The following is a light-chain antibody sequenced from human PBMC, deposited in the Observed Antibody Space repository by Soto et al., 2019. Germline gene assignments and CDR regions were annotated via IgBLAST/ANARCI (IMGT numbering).Light chain of an antibody. J-gene: IGKJ3*01. CDR1: QDINRW. Sequence: DIQMTQSPSSVSASVGDRVTITCRASQDINRWLAWQQQKPGKAPNLLIFSASSLQSGVPSRFSGSGSGTDFTLTITNLQPEDAATYYCQQGHSFPLTFGPGTKVDLK. CDR3: QQGHSFPLT. CDR2: SAS. V-gene: IGKV1-12*01.